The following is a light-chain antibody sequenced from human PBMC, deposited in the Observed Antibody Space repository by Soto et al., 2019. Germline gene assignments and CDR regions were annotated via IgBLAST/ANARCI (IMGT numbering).Light chain of an antibody. CDR2: GAS. CDR3: QHYNTSLMYT. CDR1: QSVSSNY. Sequence: EIVLTQSPGTLSLSPGERATLSCRASQSVSSNYLAWYQQKPGQAPRLVISGASSRATDIPDRFSASGSGTDFTLTISRLEPEDFAVYYCQHYNTSLMYTFGQGTRLEIK. V-gene: IGKV3-20*01. J-gene: IGKJ2*01.